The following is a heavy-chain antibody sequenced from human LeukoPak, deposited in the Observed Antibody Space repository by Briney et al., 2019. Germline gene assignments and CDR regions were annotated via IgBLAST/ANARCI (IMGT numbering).Heavy chain of an antibody. Sequence: ASLKVSCKASGYTFTSYDINWVRQATGQGLEWMGWMNPNSGNTGYAQKFQGRVTITRNTSISTAYMELSSLRSEDTAVYYCARGPPDVVVPAAMVSYYYYMDVWGKGTTVTVSS. V-gene: IGHV1-8*03. CDR1: GYTFTSYD. CDR2: MNPNSGNT. J-gene: IGHJ6*03. D-gene: IGHD2-2*01. CDR3: ARGPPDVVVPAAMVSYYYYMDV.